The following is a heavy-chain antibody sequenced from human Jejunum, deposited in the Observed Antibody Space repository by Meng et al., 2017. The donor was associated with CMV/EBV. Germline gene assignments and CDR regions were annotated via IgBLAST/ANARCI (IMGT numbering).Heavy chain of an antibody. V-gene: IGHV6-1*01. CDR2: TYYRSEWYN. CDR3: AREAARSFAS. D-gene: IGHD6-6*01. J-gene: IGHJ4*02. Sequence: IFGDSGSTNRAAWNWIRQAPARGLEWLGRTYYRSEWYNDYAVSVRGRININPDTTKNLFSLHLTSMTPEDTAVYYCAREAARSFASWGQGTLVTVSS. CDR1: GDSGSTNRAA.